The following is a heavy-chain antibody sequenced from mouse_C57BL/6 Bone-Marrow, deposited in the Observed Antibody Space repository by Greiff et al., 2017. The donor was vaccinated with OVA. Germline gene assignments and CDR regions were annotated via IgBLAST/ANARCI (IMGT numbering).Heavy chain of an antibody. J-gene: IGHJ2*01. V-gene: IGHV1-42*01. D-gene: IGHD3-1*01. CDR3: ARSGYYFDY. CDR2: INPSTGGT. CDR1: GYSFTGYY. Sequence: VQLQQSGPELVKPGASVKISCKASGYSFTGYYMNWVKQSPEKSLEWIGEINPSTGGTTYNQKFKAKATLTVDKSSSTAYMQLKSLTSEDSAVYYCARSGYYFDYGGQGTTLTVSS.